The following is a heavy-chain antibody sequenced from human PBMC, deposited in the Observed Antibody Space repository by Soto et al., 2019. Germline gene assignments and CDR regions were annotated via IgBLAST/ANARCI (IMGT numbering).Heavy chain of an antibody. V-gene: IGHV5-51*01. CDR2: IYPGDSDT. CDR3: ARVEDVIRINYGNYYYGMDV. J-gene: IGHJ6*02. Sequence: PGESLKISCQGSGYSFTSYWIGWVRQMPGKGLEWMGIIYPGDSDTRYSPSFQGQVTISADKSISTAYLQWSSLKASDTAMYYCARVEDVIRINYGNYYYGMDVWGQGTTVTVSS. D-gene: IGHD3-10*01. CDR1: GYSFTSYW.